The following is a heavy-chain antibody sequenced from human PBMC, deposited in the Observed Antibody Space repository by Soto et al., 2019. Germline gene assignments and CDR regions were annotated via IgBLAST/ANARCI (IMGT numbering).Heavy chain of an antibody. V-gene: IGHV3-23*01. D-gene: IGHD1-26*01. CDR1: GFTFRSYA. CDR2: ISGSGGST. J-gene: IGHJ6*03. CDR3: AKDPGWDYYYYMDV. Sequence: EVQLLESGGGLVQPGGSLRLSCAASGFTFRSYAMSWVRQAPGKGLEWVSAISGSGGSTYYADSVKGRFTISRDNSKNKMYLQMSSLRAEDTAVYYCAKDPGWDYYYYMDVWGKGTTVTVSS.